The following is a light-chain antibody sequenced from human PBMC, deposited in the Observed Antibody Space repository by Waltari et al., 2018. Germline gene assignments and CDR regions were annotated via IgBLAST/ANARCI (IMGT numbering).Light chain of an antibody. CDR3: QQYFTTPLT. CDR1: QNIFSSSDNNNS. J-gene: IGKJ4*01. V-gene: IGKV4-1*01. Sequence: DIVMTQSPDSLAVSLGEMATIHCTSSQNIFSSSDNNNSLAWYRQKPGQSPTLLISWASMREYGVPDRFSGSGSGTDFSLTISGVQAEDVAVYYCQQYFTTPLTFGGGTKVEIK. CDR2: WAS.